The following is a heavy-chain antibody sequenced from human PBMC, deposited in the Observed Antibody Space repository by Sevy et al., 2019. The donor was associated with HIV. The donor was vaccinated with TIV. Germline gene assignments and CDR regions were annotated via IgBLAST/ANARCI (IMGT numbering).Heavy chain of an antibody. J-gene: IGHJ4*02. CDR3: AKDHKQWLTRGPTEFDY. Sequence: GGSLRLSCAASGFTFSSYGMHWVRQAPGKGLEWVAVISYDGSNKYYADSVKGRFTISRDNSKNTLYLQMNSLRAEDTAVYYCAKDHKQWLTRGPTEFDYWGQGTLVTVSS. CDR2: ISYDGSNK. D-gene: IGHD6-19*01. CDR1: GFTFSSYG. V-gene: IGHV3-30*18.